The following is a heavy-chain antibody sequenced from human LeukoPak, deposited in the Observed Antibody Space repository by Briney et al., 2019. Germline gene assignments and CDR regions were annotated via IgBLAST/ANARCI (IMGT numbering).Heavy chain of an antibody. CDR1: GLTVTSDF. CDR2: IYSGSST. V-gene: IGHV3-53*01. D-gene: IGHD3-22*01. CDR3: ARLCSTSSCYAFDI. Sequence: GGSLRLSCAASGLTVTSDFVSWVRQAPGEGLEWLSVIYSGSSTYYADSVKGRFTISRDNSKNTVYLQMNSLRAEDTAVYYCARLCSTSSCYAFDIWGQGTMVAVSS. J-gene: IGHJ3*02.